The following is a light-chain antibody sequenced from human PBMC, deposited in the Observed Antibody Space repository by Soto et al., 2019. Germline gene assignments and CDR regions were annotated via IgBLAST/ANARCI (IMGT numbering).Light chain of an antibody. CDR1: QSVSGN. CDR2: AAS. Sequence: EIVMTQSPATLSVSPGERATLSCRASQSVSGNLAWYQQKPGQAPSLLIYAASTRATGISARFSGSGSGTDFTLTISSLQSEDVALYYCQQYNKRPLTFGGGTKVEIK. V-gene: IGKV3-15*01. CDR3: QQYNKRPLT. J-gene: IGKJ4*01.